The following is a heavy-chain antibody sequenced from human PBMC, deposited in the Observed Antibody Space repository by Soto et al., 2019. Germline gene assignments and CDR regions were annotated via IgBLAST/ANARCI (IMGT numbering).Heavy chain of an antibody. CDR3: AHRPPDLTTYYDILTGYYPASRDSFDI. V-gene: IGHV2-5*02. J-gene: IGHJ3*02. Sequence: QITLKESGPTLVKPTQTLTLTCTFSGFSLSTSGVGVGWIRQPPGKALAWLALIYWDDDKRYSPSLKRRLTITKDTSKNQVVLTMTNMDPVDTATYYCAHRPPDLTTYYDILTGYYPASRDSFDIWGQGTMVTVSS. D-gene: IGHD3-9*01. CDR1: GFSLSTSGVG. CDR2: IYWDDDK.